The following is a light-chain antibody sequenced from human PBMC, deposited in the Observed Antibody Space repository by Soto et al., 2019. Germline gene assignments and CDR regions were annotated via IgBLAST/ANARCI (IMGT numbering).Light chain of an antibody. CDR3: QQANSFPYT. CDR2: AAS. Sequence: DIQMTQSPSSVSASIGDRVTITCRASRGISRWLAWYQQKPGKAPKLLIYAASSLQSGVPSRFSGSGSGTDFTLTISSLQPEDFVTYYCQQANSFPYTFGQATKLEIK. J-gene: IGKJ2*01. CDR1: RGISRW. V-gene: IGKV1-12*01.